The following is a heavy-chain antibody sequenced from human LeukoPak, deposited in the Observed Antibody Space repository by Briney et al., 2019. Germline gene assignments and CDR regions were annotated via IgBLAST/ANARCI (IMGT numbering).Heavy chain of an antibody. CDR1: GGTFSSYA. CDR2: IIPIFGTA. D-gene: IGHD6-6*01. V-gene: IGHV1-69*13. CDR3: ARDQGIAARPELDY. J-gene: IGHJ4*02. Sequence: SVKVSCKASGGTFSSYAISWVRQAPGQGLEWLGGIIPIFGTANYAQKFQGRVTITVDESTSTAYMELSSLRSEDTAVYYCARDQGIAARPELDYWGQGTLVTVSS.